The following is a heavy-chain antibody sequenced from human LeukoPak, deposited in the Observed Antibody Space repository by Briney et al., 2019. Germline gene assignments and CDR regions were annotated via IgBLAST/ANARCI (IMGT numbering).Heavy chain of an antibody. J-gene: IGHJ3*02. CDR1: GFTFSSYG. V-gene: IGHV3-48*04. CDR2: ISSSGSTI. Sequence: PGGSLRLSCAASGFTFSSYGMHWVRQAPGKGLEWVSYISSSGSTIYYADSVKGRFTISRDNAKNSLYLQMNSLRAEDTAVYYCARETRGGAFDIWGQGTMVTVSS. D-gene: IGHD3-10*01. CDR3: ARETRGGAFDI.